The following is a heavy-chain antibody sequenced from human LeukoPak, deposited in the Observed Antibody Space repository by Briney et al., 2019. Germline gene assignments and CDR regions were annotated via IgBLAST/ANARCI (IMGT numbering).Heavy chain of an antibody. J-gene: IGHJ4*02. CDR1: GFTFSGYG. V-gene: IGHV3-33*01. D-gene: IGHD5-12*01. CDR3: ASSYSGYAWGDY. CDR2: IWFDGSNK. Sequence: PWRSLRLSCAASGFTFSGYGMHWVRQAPGKGLEWVAVIWFDGSNKYYADSVKGRFTISRDNSKNTLYLQMNSLRAEDTAMYYCASSYSGYAWGDYWGQGTLVSVSS.